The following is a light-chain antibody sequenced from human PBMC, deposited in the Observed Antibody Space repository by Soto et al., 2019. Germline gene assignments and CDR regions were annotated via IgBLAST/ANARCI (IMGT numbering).Light chain of an antibody. CDR2: GTS. J-gene: IGKJ3*01. Sequence: EIVVTQSPGTLSLSPGERATLSCRASQSVSSSYLAWYQQKPGQAPRLLIYGTSARATGIPGSFGGSGSWTDFTLTITRLEPEDFAVVYCQHYGSSPPFTFGPGTIVDI. CDR1: QSVSSSY. V-gene: IGKV3-20*01. CDR3: QHYGSSPPFT.